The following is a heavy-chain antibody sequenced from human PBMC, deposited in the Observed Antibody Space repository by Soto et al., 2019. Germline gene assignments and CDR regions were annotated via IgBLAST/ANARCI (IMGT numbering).Heavy chain of an antibody. J-gene: IGHJ4*02. V-gene: IGHV4-59*08. CDR3: ARLGAAYCGGDCHSALDY. Sequence: SDTLSLTCTVSGGSISSYYWSWIRQPPGKGLEWIGYIYYSGSTNYNPSLKSRVTISVDTSKNQFSLKLSSVTAADTAVYYCARLGAAYCGGDCHSALDYWGQGTLVTVSS. D-gene: IGHD2-21*01. CDR1: GGSISSYY. CDR2: IYYSGST.